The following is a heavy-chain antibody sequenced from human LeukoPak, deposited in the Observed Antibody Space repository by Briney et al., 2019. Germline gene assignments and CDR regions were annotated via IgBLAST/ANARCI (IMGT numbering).Heavy chain of an antibody. V-gene: IGHV1-46*01. CDR1: GYTFTSYY. CDR2: INPSGGSR. CDR3: ARGGDFWSGYQAANNWFDP. J-gene: IGHJ5*02. D-gene: IGHD3-3*01. Sequence: ASVKVSCKASGYTFTSYYMHWVRQAPGQGLEWMGIINPSGGSRSYAQKFQGRVTMTRDTSASTVYMELRSLRSEDTAVYYCARGGDFWSGYQAANNWFDPWGQGTLVTVSS.